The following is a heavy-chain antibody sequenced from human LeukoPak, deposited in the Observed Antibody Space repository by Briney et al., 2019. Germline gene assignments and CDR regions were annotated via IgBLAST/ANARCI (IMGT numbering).Heavy chain of an antibody. CDR2: IYPGDSDT. Sequence: KLGESLKISCKGSGYSFTSYWIGWVRQMPGKGLEWMGIIYPGDSDTRYSPSFQGQVTISADKSISTAYLQWSSLKASDTAMYYCARTGIPAEPRSNLDYWGQGTLVTVSS. D-gene: IGHD2-2*01. J-gene: IGHJ4*02. CDR1: GYSFTSYW. V-gene: IGHV5-51*01. CDR3: ARTGIPAEPRSNLDY.